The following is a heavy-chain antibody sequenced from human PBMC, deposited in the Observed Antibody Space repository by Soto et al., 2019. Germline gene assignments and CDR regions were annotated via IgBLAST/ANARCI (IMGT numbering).Heavy chain of an antibody. Sequence: PGGSLRLSCAASGFTFSSYSMNWVRQAPGKGLEWVSSISSRSDIYYADSVKGRFTISRDNAKNSVSLQMNSLRAEDTAVYYCAREYTAWPFVYGLDVWGQGTTVTVS. CDR3: AREYTAWPFVYGLDV. V-gene: IGHV3-21*01. J-gene: IGHJ6*02. CDR1: GFTFSSYS. CDR2: ISSRSDI. D-gene: IGHD2-2*02.